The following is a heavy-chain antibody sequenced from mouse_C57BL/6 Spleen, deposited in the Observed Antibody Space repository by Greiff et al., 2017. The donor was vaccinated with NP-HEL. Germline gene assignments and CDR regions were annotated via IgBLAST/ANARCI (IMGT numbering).Heavy chain of an antibody. Sequence: VKLMESGPGLVQPSQSLSITCTVSGFSLTSYGVHWVRQSPGKGLEWLGVIWSGGSTDYNAAFISRLSISKDNSKSQVFFKMNSLQADDTAIYYCARNRGYGSSYWYFDVWGTGTTVTVSS. CDR2: IWSGGST. V-gene: IGHV2-2*01. J-gene: IGHJ1*03. CDR3: ARNRGYGSSYWYFDV. D-gene: IGHD1-1*01. CDR1: GFSLTSYG.